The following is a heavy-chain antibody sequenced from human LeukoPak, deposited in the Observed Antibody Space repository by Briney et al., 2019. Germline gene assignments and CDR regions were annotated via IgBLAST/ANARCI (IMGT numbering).Heavy chain of an antibody. CDR1: GGSISSYY. CDR3: ARLKQRDGYNYVDAFDI. CDR2: IFYSGIP. Sequence: SETLSLTCTVSGGSISSYYWSWIRQPPGKGLEWIGYIFYSGIPNYNPSLKSRITISVDTSKNQFSLNLSSVTAADTAVYYCARLKQRDGYNYVDAFDIWGQGTMVIVSS. D-gene: IGHD5-24*01. V-gene: IGHV4-59*08. J-gene: IGHJ3*02.